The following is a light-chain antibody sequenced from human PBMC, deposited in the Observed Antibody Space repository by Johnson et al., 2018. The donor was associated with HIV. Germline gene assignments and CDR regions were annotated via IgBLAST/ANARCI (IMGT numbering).Light chain of an antibody. Sequence: QAVLTQPPSVSAAPGQKVTFSCSGSTSNIGNNDVSWYRHLPGTAPKLLIYDNYKRPSGIPDRFSGSKSGTSATLDITGLQTGDEADYYCGTGDSSRSVYVFETGTKVTAL. J-gene: IGLJ1*01. CDR1: TSNIGNND. CDR2: DNY. CDR3: GTGDSSRSVYV. V-gene: IGLV1-51*01.